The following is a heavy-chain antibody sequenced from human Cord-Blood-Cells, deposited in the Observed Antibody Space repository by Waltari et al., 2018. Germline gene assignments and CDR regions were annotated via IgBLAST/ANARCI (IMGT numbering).Heavy chain of an antibody. D-gene: IGHD3-9*01. CDR2: INHSGST. J-gene: IGHJ3*02. CDR1: GGSFSAYY. CDR3: ARGLGDILTGRSLDAFDI. Sequence: QVQLQQWGAGLLKPSETLSLTCAVYGGSFSAYYWRWIRHPPGKGLEWIGEINHSGSTNYNPSLKSRVTISVDTSKNQFSLKLSSVTAADTAVYYCARGLGDILTGRSLDAFDIWGQGTMVTDSS. V-gene: IGHV4-34*01.